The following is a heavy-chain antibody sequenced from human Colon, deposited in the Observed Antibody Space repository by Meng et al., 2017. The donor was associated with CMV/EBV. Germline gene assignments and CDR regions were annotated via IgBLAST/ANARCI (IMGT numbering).Heavy chain of an antibody. D-gene: IGHD3-10*01. CDR2: SVSSGESYN. V-gene: IGHV3-21*04. CDR1: GFNITNFH. Sequence: GESLKISCVASGFNITNFHMNWVRQAPGKGLEWVASSVSSGESYNYYADSVKGRFTISRDNSKNTLFLQMDSLRAEDTAVYYCAKGGDYYASGTYSRFDYWGQGTLVTVSS. CDR3: AKGGDYYASGTYSRFDY. J-gene: IGHJ4*02.